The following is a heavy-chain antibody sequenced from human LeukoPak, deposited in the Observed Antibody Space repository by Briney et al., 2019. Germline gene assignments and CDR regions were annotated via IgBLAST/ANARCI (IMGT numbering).Heavy chain of an antibody. V-gene: IGHV1-18*01. Sequence: ASVKVSCKASGYTFTSYGISWVRQAPGQGLEWMGWISAYNGNTNYAQKLQGRVTMTTDTSTSTAYMELRSLRSDDTAVYYCARAKENYYDSSDAFDTWGQGTMVTVSS. CDR1: GYTFTSYG. D-gene: IGHD3-22*01. J-gene: IGHJ3*02. CDR2: ISAYNGNT. CDR3: ARAKENYYDSSDAFDT.